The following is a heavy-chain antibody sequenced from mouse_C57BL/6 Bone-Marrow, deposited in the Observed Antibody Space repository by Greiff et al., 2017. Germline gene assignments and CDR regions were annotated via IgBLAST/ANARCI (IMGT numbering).Heavy chain of an antibody. D-gene: IGHD1-1*01. CDR1: GYAFSSYW. Sequence: VKLVESGAELVKPGASVKISCKASGYAFSSYWMNWVKQRPGKGLAWIGQIYPGDGDTNYNGKFKGKATLTADKSSSTAYMQLSSLTSEDSAVYFCALITTVVLDYWGQGTTLTVSS. CDR2: IYPGDGDT. J-gene: IGHJ2*01. V-gene: IGHV1-80*01. CDR3: ALITTVVLDY.